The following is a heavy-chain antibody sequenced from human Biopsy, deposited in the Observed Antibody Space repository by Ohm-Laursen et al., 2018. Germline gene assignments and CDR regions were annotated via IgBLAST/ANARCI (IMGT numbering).Heavy chain of an antibody. Sequence: ASVKVSCKASGYTFTGYYVHWVRQAPGQGLEWMGWIKPNNGDTDYSPRFQGRVTLAWDRSTSTGYMEVSSLRSGDTALYYCATRGGDDFWSGHYSEIYYYYTLDVWGQGTTVTVSS. CDR1: GYTFTGYY. V-gene: IGHV1-2*02. J-gene: IGHJ6*02. D-gene: IGHD3-3*01. CDR3: ATRGGDDFWSGHYSEIYYYYTLDV. CDR2: IKPNNGDT.